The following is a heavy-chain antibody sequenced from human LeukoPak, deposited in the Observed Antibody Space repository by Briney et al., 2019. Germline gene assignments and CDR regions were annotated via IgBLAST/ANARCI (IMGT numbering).Heavy chain of an antibody. CDR1: GYTFTSYG. J-gene: IGHJ4*02. D-gene: IGHD6-19*01. CDR2: ISAYNGNT. CDR3: ARVPGSSGWYGEVDY. Sequence: GASVKVSCKASGYTFTSYGISWVRQAPGQGLEWMGWISAYNGNTNYAQKLQGRVTMTTDTSTSTAYMELRSLRSDDTAVYYCARVPGSSGWYGEVDYWGQGTLVTVSS. V-gene: IGHV1-18*01.